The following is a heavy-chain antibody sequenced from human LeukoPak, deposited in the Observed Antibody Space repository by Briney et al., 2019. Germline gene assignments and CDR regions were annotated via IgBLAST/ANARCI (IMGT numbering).Heavy chain of an antibody. J-gene: IGHJ6*03. Sequence: SETLSLTRTLSCGSISSGDYYWSWLHQPPGKGPEGFVYIYYSGSTYYNPSLKSRVTISVDTSKNQFSLKLSSVTAAYTAVYYCARDFRDIVVVPAAPPRYYYYYYMDVWGKGTTVTVSS. CDR1: CGSISSGDYY. V-gene: IGHV4-30-4*08. D-gene: IGHD2-2*01. CDR3: ARDFRDIVVVPAAPPRYYYYYYMDV. CDR2: IYYSGST.